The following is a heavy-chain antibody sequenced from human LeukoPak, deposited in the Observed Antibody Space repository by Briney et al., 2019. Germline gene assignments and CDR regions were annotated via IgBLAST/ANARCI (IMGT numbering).Heavy chain of an antibody. J-gene: IGHJ4*02. V-gene: IGHV3-7*01. D-gene: IGHD3-10*01. CDR2: IKQDGSEK. CDR1: GFTFSSDW. Sequence: GGSLRLSCAASGFTFSSDWMSWVRQAPGKGLEWVANIKQDGSEKYYVDSVKGRFTISRDNAKNSLYLQMNSLRAEDTAVYYCARLQYYYGSGINFDYWGQGTLVTVSS. CDR3: ARLQYYYGSGINFDY.